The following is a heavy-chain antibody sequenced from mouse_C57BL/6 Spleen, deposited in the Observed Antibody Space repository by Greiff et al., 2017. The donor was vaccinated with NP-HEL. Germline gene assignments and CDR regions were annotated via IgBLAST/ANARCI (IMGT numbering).Heavy chain of an antibody. J-gene: IGHJ4*01. CDR1: GYTFTSYW. CDR2: IHPNSGST. D-gene: IGHD2-4*01. V-gene: IGHV1-64*01. Sequence: QVQLQQPGAELVKPGASVKLSCKASGYTFTSYWMHWVKQRPGQGLEWIGMIHPNSGSTNYNEKFKSKATLTVDKSSSTAYMQLSSLTSEDSAVYYCAREDDYDVGGYYAMDYWGQGTSVTVSS. CDR3: AREDDYDVGGYYAMDY.